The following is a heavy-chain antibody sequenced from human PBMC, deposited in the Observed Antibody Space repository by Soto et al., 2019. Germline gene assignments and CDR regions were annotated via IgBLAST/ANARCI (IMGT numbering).Heavy chain of an antibody. D-gene: IGHD6-13*01. V-gene: IGHV1-58*01. CDR3: AAEGTEPAAGAYYYYGMDV. CDR1: GFTFTSSA. CDR2: IVVGSGNT. J-gene: IGHJ6*02. Sequence: ASVKVSCKASGFTFTSSAVQWVRQARGQRLEWIGWIVVGSGNTNYAQKFQERVTITRDMSTSTAYMELSSLRSEDTAVYYCAAEGTEPAAGAYYYYGMDVWGQGTTVTVYS.